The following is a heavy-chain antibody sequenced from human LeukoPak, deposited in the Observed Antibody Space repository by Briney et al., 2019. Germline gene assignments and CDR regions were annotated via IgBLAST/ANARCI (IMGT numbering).Heavy chain of an antibody. J-gene: IGHJ5*02. D-gene: IGHD2-21*01. CDR3: RNSGELGA. V-gene: IGHV3-53*01. CDR2: IYSAGGT. Sequence: PGGSLRLSCAASGFTVSNNYMSWVRRAAGKGLEWVALIYSAGGTYYADSVKGRFTITRDNSKNTLHLQMNSLGAEDTAVYCVRNSGELGAWGQGTLVTVSS. CDR1: GFTVSNNY.